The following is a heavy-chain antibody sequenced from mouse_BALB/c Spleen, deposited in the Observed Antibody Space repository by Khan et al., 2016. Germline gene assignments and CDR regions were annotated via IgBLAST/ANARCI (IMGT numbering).Heavy chain of an antibody. J-gene: IGHJ3*01. CDR3: SSDYDGFAY. D-gene: IGHD2-12*01. V-gene: IGHV2-6-7*01. Sequence: QVQLQQPGPGLVAPSQSLSITCTVSGFSLTGYGVNWVRQPPGKGLEWLGKIWGDGRTDYNSALKSRVGISKDNSKSQVFLKMNSLQIDDTANYYCSSDYDGFAYWGQGTLVIVSA. CDR2: IWGDGRT. CDR1: GFSLTGYG.